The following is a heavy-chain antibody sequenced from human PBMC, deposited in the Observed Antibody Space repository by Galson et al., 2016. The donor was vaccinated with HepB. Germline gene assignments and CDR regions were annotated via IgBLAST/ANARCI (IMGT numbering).Heavy chain of an antibody. V-gene: IGHV3-66*01. CDR1: EFTVSGTY. J-gene: IGHJ5*02. CDR3: TRDSPQVDNSGGWGFYDP. D-gene: IGHD6-19*01. Sequence: SLRLSCAASEFTVSGTYMNWIRPAPVKGLEWVSMLSHDGTTHYADSAKGRFFISRDTSKNTMYLQMSSLWAEDTAVYYCTRDSPQVDNSGGWGFYDPWGQGTLVTVSS. CDR2: LSHDGTT.